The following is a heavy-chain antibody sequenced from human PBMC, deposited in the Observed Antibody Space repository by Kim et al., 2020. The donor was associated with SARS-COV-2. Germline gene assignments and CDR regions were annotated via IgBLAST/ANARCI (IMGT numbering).Heavy chain of an antibody. CDR2: IYYSGST. CDR3: SRGPATAMSDFDY. D-gene: IGHD2-21*02. J-gene: IGHJ4*02. Sequence: SETLSLTCTVSGGSISFSYWSWIRQPPGKGLEWIGYIYYSGSTDYNPSFKSRVTISVDTSKNQFPLKLSSVTAADTAAYYCSRGPATAMSDFDYWGPGTL. CDR1: GGSISFSY. V-gene: IGHV4-59*01.